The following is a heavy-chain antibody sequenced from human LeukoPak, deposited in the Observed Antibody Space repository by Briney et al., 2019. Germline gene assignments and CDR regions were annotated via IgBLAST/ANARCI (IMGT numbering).Heavy chain of an antibody. CDR3: ARVRDGDGGYVY. CDR2: MNPNSGNT. V-gene: IGHV1-8*02. D-gene: IGHD5-12*01. CDR1: GYTFTNYD. Sequence: ASVKVSCKASGYTFTNYDINWVRQATGQGLEWLGWMNPNSGNTGFAQKFQGRVTMTRDTSTSTVYMELSSLRSEDTAVYYCARVRDGDGGYVYWGQGTLVTVSS. J-gene: IGHJ4*02.